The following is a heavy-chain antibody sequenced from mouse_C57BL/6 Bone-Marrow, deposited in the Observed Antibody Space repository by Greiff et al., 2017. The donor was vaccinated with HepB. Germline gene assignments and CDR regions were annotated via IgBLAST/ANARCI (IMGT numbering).Heavy chain of an antibody. Sequence: EVMLVEPGGGLVKPGGSLKLSCAASGFTFSSYAMSWVRQTPERRLEWVATISDGGSYTYYPDNVKGRFTISRDNAKNNLYLQMSHLKSEDTAVYYCAREDSHYYGSSWFAYWGQGTLVTVSA. CDR1: GFTFSSYA. CDR3: AREDSHYYGSSWFAY. V-gene: IGHV5-4*01. J-gene: IGHJ3*01. CDR2: ISDGGSYT. D-gene: IGHD1-1*01.